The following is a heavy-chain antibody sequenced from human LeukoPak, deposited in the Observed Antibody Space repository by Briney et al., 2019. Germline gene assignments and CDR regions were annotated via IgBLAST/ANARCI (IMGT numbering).Heavy chain of an antibody. J-gene: IGHJ4*02. CDR3: AREGVSGYSYAA. CDR2: IYHSGST. D-gene: IGHD5-18*01. V-gene: IGHV4-4*02. Sequence: NPSGTLSLTCAVSGVSISSGNWWTWVRQPPGKGLEWIGEIYHSGSTNCNPSLKSRVTISVDKSKNHFSLKLSSVTAADTAVYYCAREGVSGYSYAAWGQGTLVTVSS. CDR1: GVSISSGNW.